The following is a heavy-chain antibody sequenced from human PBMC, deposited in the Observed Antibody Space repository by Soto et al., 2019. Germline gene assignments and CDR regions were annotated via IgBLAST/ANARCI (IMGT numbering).Heavy chain of an antibody. V-gene: IGHV1-69*01. Sequence: SVKVSCTASAGTFSIYAISWVRQAPGQGLEWMGGIIPIFRTADDAQKFQGRVTITADDSTSTAYMELSSLRSEDTALYYCASVETQRYYYGMDVWGQGTTVTVSS. J-gene: IGHJ6*02. CDR1: AGTFSIYA. D-gene: IGHD2-15*01. CDR3: ASVETQRYYYGMDV. CDR2: IIPIFRTA.